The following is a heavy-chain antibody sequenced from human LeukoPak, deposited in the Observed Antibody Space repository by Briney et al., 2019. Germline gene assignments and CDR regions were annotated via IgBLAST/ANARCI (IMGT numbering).Heavy chain of an antibody. CDR1: GFTFSSYW. CDR3: AREWLMVRGVRDC. J-gene: IGHJ4*02. D-gene: IGHD3-10*01. V-gene: IGHV3-7*03. Sequence: QPGGSLRLSCAASGFTFSSYWMSWVRQAPGKGLEWVANIKLDGSEKYYVDSVKGRFTISRDNAKNSLYLQMSSLRAEDTAVYYCAREWLMVRGVRDCWGQGTLVTVSS. CDR2: IKLDGSEK.